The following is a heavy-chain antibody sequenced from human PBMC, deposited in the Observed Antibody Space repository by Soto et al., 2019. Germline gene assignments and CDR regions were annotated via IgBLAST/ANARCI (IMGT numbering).Heavy chain of an antibody. Sequence: SATLSLTCLVSGGSIGIYDLSWLRQPAGKGLEWIGRIYTTGSTNYNPSLKSRVTMSVDTSKNQFSLKLSSVTAADTAVYYCARDHVAVNYYYYDMDVWGQGTTVTVSS. CDR3: ARDHVAVNYYYYDMDV. D-gene: IGHD6-19*01. V-gene: IGHV4-4*07. CDR2: IYTTGST. CDR1: GGSIGIYD. J-gene: IGHJ6*02.